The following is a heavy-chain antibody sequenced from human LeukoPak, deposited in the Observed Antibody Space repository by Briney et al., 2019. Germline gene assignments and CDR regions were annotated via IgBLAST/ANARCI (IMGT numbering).Heavy chain of an antibody. Sequence: SETLSLTCTVSGGSIRSYYWSWFRQPRGKGLEWIAWIHYTGTTNYNPSVKSRVTISVDTSKNQFSLKLSSVSAADTAVYYCAREDRDGDYAYWGQGTLVTVSS. CDR1: GGSIRSYY. CDR3: AREDRDGDYAY. J-gene: IGHJ4*02. V-gene: IGHV4-59*01. CDR2: IHYTGTT. D-gene: IGHD4-17*01.